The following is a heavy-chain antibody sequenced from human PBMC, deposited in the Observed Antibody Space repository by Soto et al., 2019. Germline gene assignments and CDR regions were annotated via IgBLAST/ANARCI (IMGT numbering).Heavy chain of an antibody. Sequence: QVQLQESGPGLVKPSQTLSLTCTVSGASISSGDYYWSWIRQPPGKGLEWIGYIYYSGSTYYNPSLKSRVTISVDTSKNKFSLKLSSVTAADTAGYYCARGHPLYGMDVWGQGTTVTVSS. J-gene: IGHJ6*02. CDR3: ARGHPLYGMDV. V-gene: IGHV4-30-4*01. CDR2: IYYSGST. CDR1: GASISSGDYY.